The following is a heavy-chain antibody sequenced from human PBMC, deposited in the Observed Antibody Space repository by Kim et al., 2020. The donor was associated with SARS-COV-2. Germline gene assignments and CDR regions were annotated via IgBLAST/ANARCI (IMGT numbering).Heavy chain of an antibody. Sequence: TTYNPSLKSRVTISVDTSKNQFSLKLSSVTAADTAVYYCARVCPVAGTSYWGQGTLVTVSS. CDR3: ARVCPVAGTSY. V-gene: IGHV4-34*01. J-gene: IGHJ4*02. D-gene: IGHD6-19*01. CDR2: T.